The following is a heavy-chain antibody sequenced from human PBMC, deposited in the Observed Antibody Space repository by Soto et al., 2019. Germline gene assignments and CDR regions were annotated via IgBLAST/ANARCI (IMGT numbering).Heavy chain of an antibody. CDR1: GFTFSSYA. CDR2: ISSNGGST. D-gene: IGHD2-2*01. V-gene: IGHV3-64D*08. Sequence: GGSLRLSCSASGFTFSSYAMHWVRQAPGKGLEYVSAISSNGGSTYYADSVKGRFTISRDNSKNTLYLQMSSLRAEDTAVYYCVKSGYQPLLQGAFDYWGQGTLVTVSS. J-gene: IGHJ4*02. CDR3: VKSGYQPLLQGAFDY.